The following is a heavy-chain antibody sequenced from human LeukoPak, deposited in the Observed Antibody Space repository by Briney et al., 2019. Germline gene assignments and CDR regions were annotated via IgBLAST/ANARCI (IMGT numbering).Heavy chain of an antibody. CDR1: GYTFTGNY. CDR3: ARQAYCGGDCYYYYVDV. J-gene: IGHJ6*03. V-gene: IGHV1-2*02. CDR2: INPNSGGT. Sequence: ASVKVSCKASGYTFTGNYMHWVRQAPGQGLEWMGWINPNSGGTNYAQRFQGRVTMTRDTSISTVYMELSRLRSDDTAVYYCARQAYCGGDCYYYYVDVWGKGTTVTVSS. D-gene: IGHD2-21*01.